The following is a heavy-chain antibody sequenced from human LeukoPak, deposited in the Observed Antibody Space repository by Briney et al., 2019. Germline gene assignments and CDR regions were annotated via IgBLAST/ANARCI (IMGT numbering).Heavy chain of an antibody. D-gene: IGHD2-15*01. V-gene: IGHV1-18*04. Sequence: ASVKVSCKASGYTFTSYGISWVRQAPGQGLEWMGWISAYNGNTNYAQKLQGRVTMTTDTSTSTAYMELRSLRSDDTAVYYCVRYCSGGSCYGIDYWGQGTLVTVSS. CDR2: ISAYNGNT. J-gene: IGHJ4*02. CDR1: GYTFTSYG. CDR3: VRYCSGGSCYGIDY.